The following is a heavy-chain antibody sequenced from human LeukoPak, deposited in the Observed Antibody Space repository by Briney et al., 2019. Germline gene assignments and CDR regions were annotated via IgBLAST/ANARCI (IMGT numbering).Heavy chain of an antibody. D-gene: IGHD5-12*01. V-gene: IGHV4-39*01. Sequence: SETLSLTCTVSGGSISSYYWNWIRQPPGKGLEWIGNVYYSGTTYYNPSLKSRVTISVDTSKNQFSLELSSVTAADTAVYYCARRPVATITFDYWGQGTLVTVSS. J-gene: IGHJ4*02. CDR2: VYYSGTT. CDR1: GGSISSYY. CDR3: ARRPVATITFDY.